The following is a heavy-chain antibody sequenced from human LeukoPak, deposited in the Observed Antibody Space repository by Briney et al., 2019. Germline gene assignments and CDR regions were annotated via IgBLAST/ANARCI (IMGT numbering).Heavy chain of an antibody. CDR2: ISAYNGNT. V-gene: IGHV1-18*01. CDR1: GYTFTSYG. CDR3: ARDSPELYCSGGSCFDY. Sequence: ASVKVSCKASGYTFTSYGISWVRQAPGQGLEWMGWISAYNGNTNYAQKLQGRVTMTTDTSTSTAYMGLRSLRSDDTAVYYCARDSPELYCSGGSCFDYWGQGTLVTVSS. J-gene: IGHJ4*02. D-gene: IGHD2-15*01.